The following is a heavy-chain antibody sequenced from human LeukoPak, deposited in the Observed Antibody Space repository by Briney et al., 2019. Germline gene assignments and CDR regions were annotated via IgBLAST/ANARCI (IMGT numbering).Heavy chain of an antibody. V-gene: IGHV3-15*07. D-gene: IGHD3-10*01. CDR1: GFTFSNAW. CDR2: IKSKTDGCTT. CDR3: TTDPGARFGVGYYYYGMDV. J-gene: IGHJ6*02. Sequence: GGSLRLSCAASGFTFSNAWMNWVRQAPGKGLEWVGRIKSKTDGCTTDYAAPVKGTFTISRDDSKNTLYLQMNSLKTEDTAVYYCTTDPGARFGVGYYYYGMDVWGQGTTVTVSS.